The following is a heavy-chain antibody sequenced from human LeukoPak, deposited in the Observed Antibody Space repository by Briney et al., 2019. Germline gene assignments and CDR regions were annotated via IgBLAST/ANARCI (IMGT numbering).Heavy chain of an antibody. CDR2: IYPCDSYT. CDR1: GYSFTSYW. V-gene: IGHV5-51*01. Sequence: GESLKISCKGSGYSFTSYWIGWGRQMPGKGLEWMGIIYPCDSYTRYSPSFQGQVTISADKSISTDYLQWSSLKASDTAMYYCARPRQWLSSAFDIWGQGTMVTVSS. D-gene: IGHD3-22*01. J-gene: IGHJ3*02. CDR3: ARPRQWLSSAFDI.